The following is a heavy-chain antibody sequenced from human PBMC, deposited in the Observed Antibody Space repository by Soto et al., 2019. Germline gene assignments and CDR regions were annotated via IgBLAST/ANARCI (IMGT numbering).Heavy chain of an antibody. D-gene: IGHD6-19*01. CDR1: GYTFTSYD. V-gene: IGHV1-8*01. CDR3: VSPLTYSSGWSDYYYGMDV. CDR2: MNPNSGNT. J-gene: IGHJ6*02. Sequence: GASVKVSCKASGYTFTSYDINWVRQATGQGLEWMGWMNPNSGNTGYAQKFQGRVTMTRNTSISTAYMELSSLRSEDTAVYYCVSPLTYSSGWSDYYYGMDVWGQGTTVTVSS.